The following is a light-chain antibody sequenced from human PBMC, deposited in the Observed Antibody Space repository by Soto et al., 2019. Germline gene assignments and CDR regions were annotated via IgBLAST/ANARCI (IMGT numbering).Light chain of an antibody. CDR2: GAS. J-gene: IGKJ3*01. V-gene: IGKV3-20*01. Sequence: EIVLTQSPGTLSLSPGKRATLSCRASQSVTSSYLAWYQQKPGQAPRLLIYGASSRATGIPDRFSGSGSGTDFTLTISRLEPEDFAVYYCQQYDTSPLFGPGTKVDIK. CDR3: QQYDTSPL. CDR1: QSVTSSY.